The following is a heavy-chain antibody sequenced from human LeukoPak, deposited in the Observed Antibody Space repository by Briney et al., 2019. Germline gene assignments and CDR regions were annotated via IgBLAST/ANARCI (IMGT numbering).Heavy chain of an antibody. CDR2: IWYDGSNK. V-gene: IGHV3-33*01. D-gene: IGHD1-26*01. CDR3: ARDPVVGATMVDY. Sequence: PGGSLRLSCAASGFTFSSYGMHWVRQAPGKGLEWVAVIWYDGSNKYYADSVKGRFTISRDNSKNTLYLQMNSLRAEDTAVYYCARDPVVGATMVDYWGQGTLVTVSS. J-gene: IGHJ4*02. CDR1: GFTFSSYG.